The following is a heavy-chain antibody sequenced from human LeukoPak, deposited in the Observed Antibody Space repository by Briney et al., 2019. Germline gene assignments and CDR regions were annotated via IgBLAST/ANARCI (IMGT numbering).Heavy chain of an antibody. Sequence: GGSLRLSCAASGFTFSSYAMHWVRQAPGKGLEWVAVISYDGSNKYYADSVKGRFTISRDNSKNTLYLQMNSLRAEDTAVYYCAKDPPGEPDIPWGQGTLVTVSS. CDR3: AKDPPGEPDIP. CDR2: ISYDGSNK. D-gene: IGHD3-10*01. V-gene: IGHV3-30-3*01. J-gene: IGHJ5*02. CDR1: GFTFSSYA.